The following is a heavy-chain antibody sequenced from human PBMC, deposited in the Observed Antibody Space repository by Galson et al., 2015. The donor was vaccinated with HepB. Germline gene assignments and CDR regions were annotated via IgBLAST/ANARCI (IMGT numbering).Heavy chain of an antibody. CDR2: IGGSGDDT. D-gene: IGHD3-22*01. V-gene: IGHV3-23*01. CDR1: GFTFKNYA. CDR3: AKYYDSSANYRAFDA. J-gene: IGHJ3*01. Sequence: SLRLSCAASGFTFKNYAMTWVRQAPGKGLEWVSVIGGSGDDTWCAGSVKGRFTISRDNSKNTLYLQMNSLRAEDTATYYCAKYYDSSANYRAFDAWGQGTVVTVSS.